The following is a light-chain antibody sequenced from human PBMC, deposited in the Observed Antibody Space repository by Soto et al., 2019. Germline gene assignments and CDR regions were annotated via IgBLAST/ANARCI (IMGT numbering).Light chain of an antibody. J-gene: IGLJ2*01. CDR1: SSNIETNY. CDR2: SND. V-gene: IGLV1-47*02. CDR3: SATYDRLSGPV. Sequence: QPVLTQPPSASGTPGQRVTISCSGSSSNIETNYVYWYQHLPGAAPKLLIYSNDQRPSGVPDRLSASKSGTSASLAISGLRSEDEGDYYCSATYDRLSGPVFVGGTKLTVL.